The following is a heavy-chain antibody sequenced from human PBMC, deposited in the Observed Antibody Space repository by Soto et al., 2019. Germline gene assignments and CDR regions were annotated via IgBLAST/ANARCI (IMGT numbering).Heavy chain of an antibody. Sequence: SETLSLTCTVSGGSISSYYWSWIRQPPGKGLEWVGYIYYSGSTNYNPSLKSRVTISVDTSKNQFSLKLSSVTAADTAVYYCARVVRDIVVVPAATYGGYYYYGMDVWGQGTTVTVSS. CDR1: GGSISSYY. V-gene: IGHV4-59*01. D-gene: IGHD2-2*01. J-gene: IGHJ6*02. CDR3: ARVVRDIVVVPAATYGGYYYYGMDV. CDR2: IYYSGST.